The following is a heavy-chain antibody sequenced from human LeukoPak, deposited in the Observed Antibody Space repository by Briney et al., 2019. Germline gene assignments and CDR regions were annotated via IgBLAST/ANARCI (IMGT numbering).Heavy chain of an antibody. D-gene: IGHD3-10*01. CDR1: GGSFSGYY. Sequence: SETLSLTCAVYGGSFSGYYWSWIRQPPGKGLEWIGEINHSGSTNYNPSLKSRVTISVDTSKNQFSLKLSSVTAADTAVYYCARASSMVRTMDVWGQGTTVTVSS. CDR3: ARASSMVRTMDV. J-gene: IGHJ6*02. V-gene: IGHV4-34*01. CDR2: INHSGST.